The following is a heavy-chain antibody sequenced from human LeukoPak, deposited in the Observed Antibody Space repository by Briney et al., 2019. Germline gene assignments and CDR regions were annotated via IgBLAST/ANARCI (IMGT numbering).Heavy chain of an antibody. CDR1: GGSISSGSYY. J-gene: IGHJ4*02. Sequence: PSETLSLTCTVSGGSISSGSYYWSWIRQPAGKGLEWIGRIYTSGSTNYNPSLKSRVTISVDTSKNQFSLKLSSVTAADTAVYYCAREIDDFWSGYYMYYFDYWGQGTLVTVSS. CDR3: AREIDDFWSGYYMYYFDY. D-gene: IGHD3-3*01. V-gene: IGHV4-61*02. CDR2: IYTSGST.